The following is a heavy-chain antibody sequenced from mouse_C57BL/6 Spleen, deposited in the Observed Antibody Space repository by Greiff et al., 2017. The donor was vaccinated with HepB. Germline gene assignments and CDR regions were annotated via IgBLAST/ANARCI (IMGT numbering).Heavy chain of an antibody. V-gene: IGHV5-17*01. J-gene: IGHJ4*01. CDR2: ISSGSSTI. D-gene: IGHD2-5*01. Sequence: DVMLVESGGGLVKPGGSLKLSCAASGFTFSDYGMHWVRQAPEKGLEWVAYISSGSSTIYYADTVKGRFTISRDNAKNTLFLQMTSLRSEDTAMYYCATDYSNYYYAMDYWGQGTSVTVSS. CDR3: ATDYSNYYYAMDY. CDR1: GFTFSDYG.